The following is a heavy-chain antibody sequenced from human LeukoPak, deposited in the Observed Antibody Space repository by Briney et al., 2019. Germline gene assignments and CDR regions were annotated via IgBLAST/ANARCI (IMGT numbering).Heavy chain of an antibody. CDR1: GYTFPNYG. J-gene: IGHJ4*02. V-gene: IGHV1-18*01. D-gene: IGHD3-22*01. CDR2: ISAYNGNT. CDR3: ARDRHGDYYDSSDFDY. Sequence: ASVKVSCKASGYTFPNYGFTWVRQAPGQGLEWMGWISAYNGNTNYAQKLQGRVTMTTDTSTSTAYMELRSLRSDDTAVYYCARDRHGDYYDSSDFDYWGQGTLVTVSS.